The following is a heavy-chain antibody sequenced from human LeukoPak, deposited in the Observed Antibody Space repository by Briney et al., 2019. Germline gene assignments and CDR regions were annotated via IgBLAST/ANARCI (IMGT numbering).Heavy chain of an antibody. CDR2: IRYDGSNK. Sequence: GGSLRLSCAASGFTFSSYGMHWVRQAPGKGLEWVAFIRYDGSNKYYADSVQGRFTISRDNAKNSLYLQMNSLRAEDTAVYYCARRGAYQLPPDYYYYMDVWAKGPRSPSP. CDR1: GFTFSSYG. D-gene: IGHD2-2*01. V-gene: IGHV3-30*02. J-gene: IGHJ6*03. CDR3: ARRGAYQLPPDYYYYMDV.